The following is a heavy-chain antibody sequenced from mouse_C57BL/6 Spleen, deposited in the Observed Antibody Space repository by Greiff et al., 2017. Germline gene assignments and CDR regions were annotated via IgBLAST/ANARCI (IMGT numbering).Heavy chain of an antibody. CDR2: IDPSDSET. D-gene: IGHD2-12*01. CDR3: ARNDGDFDY. J-gene: IGHJ2*01. Sequence: QVQLQQPGAELVRPGSSVKLSCKASGYTFTSYWMHWVKQRPIQGLEWIGNIDPSDSETHYNQKFKDKATLTVDNTSSTAYMQLSSLTSEDSAVYYGARNDGDFDYWGQGTTLTVAS. CDR1: GYTFTSYW. V-gene: IGHV1-52*01.